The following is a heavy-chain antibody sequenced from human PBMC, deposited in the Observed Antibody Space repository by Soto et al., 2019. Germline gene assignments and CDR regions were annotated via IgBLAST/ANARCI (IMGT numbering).Heavy chain of an antibody. V-gene: IGHV5-51*01. J-gene: IGHJ5*02. CDR1: GCTITSYG. CDR2: IYPGDSDT. Sequence: ESLKISCTGSGCTITSYGHGWVRKLPGKGPEWMGIIYPGDSDTRYSPSFQGQVTISADKSISTAYLQWSNLKASDTATYSCARHIKSSCSFKNYNWFDPWGQGTLVTVSS. CDR3: ARHIKSSCSFKNYNWFDP. D-gene: IGHD2-2*01.